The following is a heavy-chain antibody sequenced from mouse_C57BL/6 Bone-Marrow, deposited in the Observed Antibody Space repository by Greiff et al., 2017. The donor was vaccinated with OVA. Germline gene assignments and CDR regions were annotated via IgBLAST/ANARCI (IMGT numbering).Heavy chain of an antibody. CDR2: INPGSGGT. CDR3: ARSDYGNPY. Sequence: QVQLQESGAELVRPGTSVKVSCKASGYAFTNYLIEWVKQRPGQGLEWIGVINPGSGGTNYNEKFKGKATLTADKSSSTAYMQLSSLTSEDSAVYFCARSDYGNPYWGQGTTLTVSS. D-gene: IGHD2-1*01. J-gene: IGHJ2*01. CDR1: GYAFTNYL. V-gene: IGHV1-54*01.